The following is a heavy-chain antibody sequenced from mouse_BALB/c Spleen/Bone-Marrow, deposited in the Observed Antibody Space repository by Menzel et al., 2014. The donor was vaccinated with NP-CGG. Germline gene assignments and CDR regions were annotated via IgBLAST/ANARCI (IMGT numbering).Heavy chain of an antibody. Sequence: EVKLMESGLELVKPGASVKMSCKASGYTFTSYVMHWVKQKPGQGLEWIGYINPYNDGTKYNEKFKGKATLTSDKSSSTAYMELSSLTSEDSAVYYCARRGRIAEGLGYWGQGTTLTVSS. CDR2: INPYNDGT. J-gene: IGHJ2*01. CDR3: ARRGRIAEGLGY. CDR1: GYTFTSYV. V-gene: IGHV1-14*01. D-gene: IGHD6-1*01.